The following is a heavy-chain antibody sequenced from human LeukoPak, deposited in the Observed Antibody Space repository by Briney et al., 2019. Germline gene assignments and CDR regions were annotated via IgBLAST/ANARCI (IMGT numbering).Heavy chain of an antibody. J-gene: IGHJ4*02. CDR2: INPSGGST. CDR3: ARVCCSGGSCDTIDY. V-gene: IGHV1-46*01. CDR1: GYTFTSYY. Sequence: ASVKVSCKASGYTFTSYYMHWMRQAPGQGLEWMGIINPSGGSTSYAQKFQGRVTMTRDTSTSTVYMELSSLRSEDTAVYYCARVCCSGGSCDTIDYWGQGTLVTVSS. D-gene: IGHD2-15*01.